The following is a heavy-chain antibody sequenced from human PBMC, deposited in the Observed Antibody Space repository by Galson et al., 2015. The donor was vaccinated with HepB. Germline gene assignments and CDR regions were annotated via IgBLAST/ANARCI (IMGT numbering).Heavy chain of an antibody. Sequence: QSGAEVTKPGESLKISCKASGYSFSTSWIGWVRQMPGKGLDWMGIMYPATSDSRYSPSFQGQVTISADKAITTAYLQWSSLKASDTAIYYCVRPSYCSSTNCYFDYWGQGTLVTVSS. CDR3: VRPSYCSSTNCYFDY. J-gene: IGHJ4*02. CDR2: MYPATSDS. V-gene: IGHV5-51*03. CDR1: GYSFSTSW. D-gene: IGHD2-2*01.